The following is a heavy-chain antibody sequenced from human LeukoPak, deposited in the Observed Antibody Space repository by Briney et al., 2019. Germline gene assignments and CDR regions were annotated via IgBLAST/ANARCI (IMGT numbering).Heavy chain of an antibody. V-gene: IGHV4-39*07. CDR1: GGSISSSSYY. Sequence: SETLSLTCTVSGGSISSSSYYWGWIRQPPGKGLEWIGSIYYSGSTYYNPSLKSRVTISVDTSKNQFSLKLSSVTAADTAVYYCARVGGSTTLFDYWGQGTLVTVSS. D-gene: IGHD2-2*01. CDR2: IYYSGST. CDR3: ARVGGSTTLFDY. J-gene: IGHJ4*02.